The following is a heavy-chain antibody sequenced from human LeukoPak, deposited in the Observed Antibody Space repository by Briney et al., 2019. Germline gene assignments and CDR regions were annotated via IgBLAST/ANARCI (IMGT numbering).Heavy chain of an antibody. Sequence: ASVKVSCKASGYTLTDYYMHWVRQAPGQGLEWMGRINPNSGGTNYAQKFQGRVTMTRDTSISTAYMELSRLRSDDTAVYYCASVGRGRARDFDYWGQGTLVTVSS. CDR1: GYTLTDYY. CDR3: ASVGRGRARDFDY. D-gene: IGHD6-13*01. V-gene: IGHV1-2*06. CDR2: INPNSGGT. J-gene: IGHJ4*02.